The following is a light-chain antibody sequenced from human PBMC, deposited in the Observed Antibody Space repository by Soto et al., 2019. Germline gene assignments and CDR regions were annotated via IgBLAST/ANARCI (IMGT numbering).Light chain of an antibody. Sequence: QLVLTQPPSVSGAPGQRVTISCTGSSSNIGAGCNVHWYQQLPGTAPKLLIYGNINRPSGVPDRFSGSKSGTSASLAITGLQAEDEADYYCQSYDSSLDVVFGGGTKLTVL. CDR3: QSYDSSLDVV. V-gene: IGLV1-40*01. CDR2: GNI. J-gene: IGLJ2*01. CDR1: SSNIGAGCN.